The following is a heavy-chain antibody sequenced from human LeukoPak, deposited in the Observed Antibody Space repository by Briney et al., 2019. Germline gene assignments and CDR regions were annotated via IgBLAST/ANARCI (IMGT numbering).Heavy chain of an antibody. V-gene: IGHV3-7*01. J-gene: IGHJ4*02. D-gene: IGHD2-21*02. CDR3: ARDKRVVTGLYYFEY. Sequence: PGGSLRRSCAASGFTFSSYWMSWVRQAPGKGLEWVANIKQDGSEKYYVDSVKGRFTISRDNAKNSLYLQMNSLRAEDTAVYYCARDKRVVTGLYYFEYWGQGTLVTVSS. CDR2: IKQDGSEK. CDR1: GFTFSSYW.